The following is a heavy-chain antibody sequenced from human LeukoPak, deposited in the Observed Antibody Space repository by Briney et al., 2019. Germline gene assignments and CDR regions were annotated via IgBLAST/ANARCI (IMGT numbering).Heavy chain of an antibody. Sequence: GASVKVSCKASGYTFTSYGISWVRQAPGQGLEWMGWISAYNGNTNYAQKLQGRVTMTTDTSTSTAYMELRSLRSDDTAVYYCTRSTPYYDILTGYGETKEYFQHWGQGTLVTVSS. CDR2: ISAYNGNT. V-gene: IGHV1-18*01. J-gene: IGHJ1*01. CDR1: GYTFTSYG. CDR3: TRSTPYYDILTGYGETKEYFQH. D-gene: IGHD3-9*01.